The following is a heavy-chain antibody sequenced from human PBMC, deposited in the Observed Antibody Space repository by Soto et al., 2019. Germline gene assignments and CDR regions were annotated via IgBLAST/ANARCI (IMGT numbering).Heavy chain of an antibody. D-gene: IGHD7-27*01. J-gene: IGHJ4*03. V-gene: IGHV4-31*03. CDR3: ARDTVLAPTVWGY. CDR2: VYHSGST. CDR1: GDSIRGGGHY. Sequence: QVQLQESGPGLVKPSQTLSLTCSVSGDSIRGGGHYWNWIRQFPGKGLEWIGYVYHSGSTHYNPSLRGRLTISIDTSKNQFSLRLISVTAADTALYYCARDTVLAPTVWGYWGHGTQVTVSS.